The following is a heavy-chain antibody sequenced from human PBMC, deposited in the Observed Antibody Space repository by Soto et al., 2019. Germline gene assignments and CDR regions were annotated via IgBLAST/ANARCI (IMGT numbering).Heavy chain of an antibody. V-gene: IGHV4-34*01. CDR3: ARCDNFWGGHYY. Sequence: PSETLSLTCAVYGGSFSGYYWSWIRQPPGKGLEWIGEINHSGSTNYSPSLKSRVTISVDTSKSQFSLKLSSVTAADTAVYYCARCDNFWGGHYYWGQGTLVTVSA. CDR1: GGSFSGYY. CDR2: INHSGST. J-gene: IGHJ4*02. D-gene: IGHD3-3*01.